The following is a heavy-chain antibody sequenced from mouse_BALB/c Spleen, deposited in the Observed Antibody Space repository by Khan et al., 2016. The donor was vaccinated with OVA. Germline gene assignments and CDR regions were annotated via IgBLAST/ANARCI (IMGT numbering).Heavy chain of an antibody. CDR2: IFPGSVNT. CDR3: ARDSYCRADAMDN. V-gene: IGHV1S56*01. CDR1: GYTFTTYY. Sequence: QVQLKQSGPDLVKPGTSVRISCKASGYTFTTYYIHWVKQRPGQGLEWIGWIFPGSVNTKYNEKFKGKSTLTADKSSSTAHMQLSSLCSDDSAFYCSARDSYCRADAMDNWCQRSSVTVSS. D-gene: IGHD2-12*01. J-gene: IGHJ4*01.